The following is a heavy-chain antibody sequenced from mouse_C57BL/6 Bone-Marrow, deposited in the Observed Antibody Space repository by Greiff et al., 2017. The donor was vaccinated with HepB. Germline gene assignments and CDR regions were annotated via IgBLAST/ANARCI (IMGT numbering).Heavy chain of an antibody. CDR1: GFTFSSYG. CDR3: ARKRAY. CDR2: ISSGGSYT. Sequence: EVQLVESGGDLVKPGGSLKLSCAASGFTFSSYGMSWVRQTPDKRLEWVATISSGGSYTYYPDSVKGRFTISRDNAKNTLYLQMSSLKSEDTAMYYCARKRAYWGQGALVTVSA. J-gene: IGHJ3*01. V-gene: IGHV5-6*01.